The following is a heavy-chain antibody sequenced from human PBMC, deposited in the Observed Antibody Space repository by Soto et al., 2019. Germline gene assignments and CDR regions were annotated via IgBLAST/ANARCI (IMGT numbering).Heavy chain of an antibody. D-gene: IGHD5-12*01. CDR3: ARHRREWLRFFDY. Sequence: KTSETLSLTGPVSGCSISSSSYYWGWIRQPPGKGLEWIGSIYYSGSTYYNPSLKSRVTISVDTSKNQFSLKLSSVTAADTAVYYCARHRREWLRFFDYWGQGTLVTVSS. J-gene: IGHJ4*02. CDR2: IYYSGST. CDR1: GCSISSSSYY. V-gene: IGHV4-39*01.